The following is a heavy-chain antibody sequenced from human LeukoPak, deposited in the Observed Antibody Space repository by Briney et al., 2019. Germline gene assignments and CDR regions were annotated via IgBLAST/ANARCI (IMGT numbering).Heavy chain of an antibody. CDR3: ARPYKQQLDFDH. V-gene: IGHV1-69*13. J-gene: IGHJ4*02. CDR1: GGTFSSYA. CDR2: IIPIFGTA. Sequence: SVKVSCKASGGTFSSYAISWVRQAPGQGLEWMGGIIPIFGTANYAQKFQGRVTITADESTSTAYMELSSLRSEDTAVYYCARPYKQQLDFDHWGQGTLVTVSS. D-gene: IGHD1-1*01.